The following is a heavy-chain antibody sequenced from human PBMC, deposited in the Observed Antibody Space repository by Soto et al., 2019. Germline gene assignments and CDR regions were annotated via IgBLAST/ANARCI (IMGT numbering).Heavy chain of an antibody. V-gene: IGHV4-31*03. D-gene: IGHD3-22*01. CDR2: IYYSGST. CDR1: GGSISIGGYY. Sequence: PSETLSLTCTVSGGSISIGGYYWSWIRQHPGKGLEWIGYIYYSGSTYYNPSLKSRVTISVDTSKNQFSLKLSSVTAADTAVYYCAREYRLYDSSGYYNKHSIPPENYFDYWGQGTLVTVSS. J-gene: IGHJ4*02. CDR3: AREYRLYDSSGYYNKHSIPPENYFDY.